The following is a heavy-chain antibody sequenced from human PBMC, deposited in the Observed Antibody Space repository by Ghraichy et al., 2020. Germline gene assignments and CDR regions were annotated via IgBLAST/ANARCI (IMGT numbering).Heavy chain of an antibody. CDR3: TRGERRTILRVVIINALDV. D-gene: IGHD3-3*01. V-gene: IGHV4-59*01. CDR1: GGSISSYY. Sequence: TLSLTCTVSGGSISSYYWSWVRQPPGKGLEWIGYIHYSGSTDSSPSLKSRVTMSADTSKNQLSLRLSSVTAADTAVYYCTRGERRTILRVVIINALDVWGQGTTVTVSS. CDR2: IHYSGST. J-gene: IGHJ6*02.